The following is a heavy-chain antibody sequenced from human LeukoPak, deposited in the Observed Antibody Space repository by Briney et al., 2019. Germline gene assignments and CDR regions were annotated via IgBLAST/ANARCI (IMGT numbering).Heavy chain of an antibody. CDR1: GFTFSSYS. Sequence: PGRSLRLSCATSGFTFSSYSMNWVRQAPGKGLEWVSSISSSSSYIYYADSVKGRFTISRDNAKNSLYLQMNSLRAEDTAVYYCATQPWFGELPDYWGQGTLVTVSS. J-gene: IGHJ4*02. D-gene: IGHD3-10*01. CDR2: ISSSSSYI. CDR3: ATQPWFGELPDY. V-gene: IGHV3-21*01.